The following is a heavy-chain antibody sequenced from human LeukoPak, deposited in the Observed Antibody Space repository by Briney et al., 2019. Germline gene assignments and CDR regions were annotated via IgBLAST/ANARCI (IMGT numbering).Heavy chain of an antibody. CDR1: GGSISSNY. Sequence: SETLSLTCTVSGGSISSNYWSWIRQPPGRGLEWIGYIYYSGYTDYNPSLKGRVTISLDKSKDQVSLKLSSVTAADTAMYYCARAVAGSNWFDPWGQGTLVTVSS. J-gene: IGHJ5*02. CDR2: IYYSGYT. D-gene: IGHD6-19*01. CDR3: ARAVAGSNWFDP. V-gene: IGHV4-59*01.